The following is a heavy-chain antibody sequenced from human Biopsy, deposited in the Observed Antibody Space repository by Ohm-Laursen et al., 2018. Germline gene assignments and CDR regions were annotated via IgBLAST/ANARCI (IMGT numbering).Heavy chain of an antibody. D-gene: IGHD3-22*01. CDR3: ARGDYFDSNGYFWFDP. J-gene: IGHJ5*02. CDR2: IFNSANT. Sequence: PSDTLSPTCTVSGGSISSGGSYWSWIRQRPGKGLEWIGYIFNSANTYYNPSLKNLITISGDTSKNQFSLKLNSVTAADTAVYYCARGDYFDSNGYFWFDPWGQGTLVTVSS. CDR1: GGSISSGGSY. V-gene: IGHV4-31*01.